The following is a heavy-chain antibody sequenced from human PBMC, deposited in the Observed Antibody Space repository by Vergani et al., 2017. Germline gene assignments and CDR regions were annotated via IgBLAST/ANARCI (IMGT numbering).Heavy chain of an antibody. V-gene: IGHV4-31*03. J-gene: IGHJ1*01. CDR2: IYYSGST. Sequence: QVQLQESGPGLVKPSQTLSLTCTVSGGSISSGGYYWSWIRQHPGKGLEWLGYIYYSGSTYYNPSLKSRVTISVDTSKNQFSLKLSSVTAADTAVYYCARGRGAYDDKSLGEYFQHWGQGTLVTVSS. CDR3: ARGRGAYDDKSLGEYFQH. D-gene: IGHD5-12*01. CDR1: GGSISSGGYY.